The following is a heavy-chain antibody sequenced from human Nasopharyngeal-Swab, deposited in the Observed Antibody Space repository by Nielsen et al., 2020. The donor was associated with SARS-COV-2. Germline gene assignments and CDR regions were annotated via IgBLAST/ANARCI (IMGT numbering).Heavy chain of an antibody. J-gene: IGHJ4*02. CDR1: GFTFSTYA. Sequence: GGSLRLSCAASGFTFSTYAVTWVRQAPGKGLEWVSAISGTGASRYYADSVKGRFTISRDNSKNTVFLQMSSLRVEDTAVYYCAKAGGFYYGSGRLYVDYWGQGTLVTVS. CDR3: AKAGGFYYGSGRLYVDY. CDR2: ISGTGASR. V-gene: IGHV3-23*01. D-gene: IGHD3-10*01.